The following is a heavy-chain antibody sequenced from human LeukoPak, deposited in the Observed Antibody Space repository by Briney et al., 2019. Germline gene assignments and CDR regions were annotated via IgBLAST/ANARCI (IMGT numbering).Heavy chain of an antibody. V-gene: IGHV4-59*01. CDR1: GGSISSYY. J-gene: IGHJ4*02. CDR2: IYYSGST. CDR3: ARAAGGHYDILTGYSSPLDY. D-gene: IGHD3-9*01. Sequence: SETLSLTCTVSGGSISSYYWSWIRQPPGKGLEWIGYIYYSGSTNYNPSLKSRVTISVDTSKNQFSLKLSSVTAADTAVYYCARAAGGHYDILTGYSSPLDYWGQGTLVTVSS.